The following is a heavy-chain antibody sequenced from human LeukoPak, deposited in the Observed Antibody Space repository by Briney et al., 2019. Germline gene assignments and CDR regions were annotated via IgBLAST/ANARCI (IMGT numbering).Heavy chain of an antibody. Sequence: ASVKVSCKASGYTFTNYDINWVRQATGQGLEWMGYMYPNSGNTGYAQKFQGRVTITKNTSISTAYMELSSLRSEDTAVYYCAREGFDYWGQGTLVTVSS. CDR1: GYTFTNYD. CDR3: AREGFDY. V-gene: IGHV1-8*03. CDR2: MYPNSGNT. J-gene: IGHJ4*02.